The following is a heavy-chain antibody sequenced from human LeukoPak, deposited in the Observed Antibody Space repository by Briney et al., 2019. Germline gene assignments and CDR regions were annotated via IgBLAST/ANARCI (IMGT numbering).Heavy chain of an antibody. CDR3: ARGHSRSARAQGY. D-gene: IGHD6-6*01. CDR2: IYYSGST. V-gene: IGHV4-39*07. CDR1: GGSISSSSYY. J-gene: IGHJ4*02. Sequence: PSETLSLTCTVSGGSISSSSYYWGWIRQPPGKGLEWIGSIYYSGSTYYNPSLKSRVTISVDTSKNQFSLKLSSVTAADTAVYYCARGHSRSARAQGYWGQGTLVTVSS.